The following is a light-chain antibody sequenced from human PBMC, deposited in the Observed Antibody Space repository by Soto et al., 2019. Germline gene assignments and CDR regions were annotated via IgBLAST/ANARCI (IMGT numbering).Light chain of an antibody. V-gene: IGKV3-20*01. J-gene: IGKJ1*01. Sequence: IVLTQSPGTLSLSPGERATLSCRASQSVSSSYLAWYQQKPGQAPRLLIYGASSRATGIPDRFSGSGSGTDFTLTISRLKPEDFAVYYCQQHGSSPWTFGQGNQLDIK. CDR3: QQHGSSPWT. CDR1: QSVSSSY. CDR2: GAS.